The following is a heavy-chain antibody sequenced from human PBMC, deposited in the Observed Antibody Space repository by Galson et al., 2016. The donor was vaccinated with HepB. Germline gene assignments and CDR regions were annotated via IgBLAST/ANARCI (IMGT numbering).Heavy chain of an antibody. CDR3: ARVAGVYRWYFDY. CDR2: IHYSRST. CDR1: GGSISSGGYY. V-gene: IGHV4-31*01. Sequence: TLSLTCTVSGGSISSGGYYWSWIRQHPGKGLEWIGYIHYSRSTYYNPSLKSLVTITVDTYKNQFSLKLSSVTAADTAVYYFARVAGVYRWYFDYWGQGTLVTVSS. D-gene: IGHD5/OR15-5a*01. J-gene: IGHJ4*02.